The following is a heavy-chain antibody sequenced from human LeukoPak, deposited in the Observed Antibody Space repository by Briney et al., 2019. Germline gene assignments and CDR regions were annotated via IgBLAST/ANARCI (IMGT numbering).Heavy chain of an antibody. D-gene: IGHD3-22*01. Sequence: PGGSLRLSCAASGFTFSSYSMNWVRQAPGTGLEWVSSISISASHIYYADSVKGRFTISRDNSKNTLYLQMNSLRAEDTAVYYCAKRGVGVYDSSGYELGYWGQGTLVTVSS. CDR2: ISISASHI. V-gene: IGHV3-21*04. CDR3: AKRGVGVYDSSGYELGY. CDR1: GFTFSSYS. J-gene: IGHJ4*02.